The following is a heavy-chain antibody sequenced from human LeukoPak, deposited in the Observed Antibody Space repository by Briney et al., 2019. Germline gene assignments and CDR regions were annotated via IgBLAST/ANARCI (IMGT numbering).Heavy chain of an antibody. V-gene: IGHV3-30*03. D-gene: IGHD3-22*01. CDR2: ISYDGSNK. CDR1: GFTFSSYG. CDR3: ARTRRYDSSAPTFDY. Sequence: SGGSLRLSCAASGFTFSSYGMHWVRQAPGKGLEWVAVISYDGSNKYYADSVKGRFTISRDNSKNTLYLQMNSLRAEDTAVYYCARTRRYDSSAPTFDYWGQGTLVTVSS. J-gene: IGHJ4*02.